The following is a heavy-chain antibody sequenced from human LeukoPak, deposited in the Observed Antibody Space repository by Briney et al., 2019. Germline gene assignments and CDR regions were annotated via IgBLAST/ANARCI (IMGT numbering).Heavy chain of an antibody. Sequence: SETLSLTCGVSGGSISSTNWWTWVRQPPGEGLEWIGEVHLSGRTNYNPSLESRVTMSVDMSENHISLKLTSVTAADTAVYYCAREGGPYRPLDYSGQGTLVTVSS. CDR3: AREGGPYRPLDY. CDR2: VHLSGRT. J-gene: IGHJ4*02. V-gene: IGHV4-4*02. CDR1: GGSISSTNW.